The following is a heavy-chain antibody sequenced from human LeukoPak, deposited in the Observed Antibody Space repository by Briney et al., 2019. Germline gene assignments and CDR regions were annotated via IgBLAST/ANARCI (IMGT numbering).Heavy chain of an antibody. Sequence: PSETLSLTCAVSGGSINSYYWSWIRQPPGNGLEWLAYIDDSGNTYSNPSLKSRVAMSLDTSKNQFSLKLTSVTAAETAVYYCARNGGSYSFDYWGQGTLVTVSS. D-gene: IGHD1-26*01. CDR1: GGSINSYY. CDR2: IDDSGNT. J-gene: IGHJ4*02. CDR3: ARNGGSYSFDY. V-gene: IGHV4-59*01.